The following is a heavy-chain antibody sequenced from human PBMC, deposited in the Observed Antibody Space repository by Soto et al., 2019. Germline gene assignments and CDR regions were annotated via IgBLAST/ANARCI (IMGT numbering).Heavy chain of an antibody. CDR3: ESGGNWFDP. D-gene: IGHD3-16*01. CDR1: GGSISNYY. Sequence: PSETLSLTCNVSGGSISNYYWTWVRQSPEKGLEWIGYMYYNGNINYSPSLKSRVTISIDTSKNQFSLTLKSVTAADTAVYYCESGGNWFDPWGQGVLVTVSS. V-gene: IGHV4-59*01. CDR2: MYYNGNI. J-gene: IGHJ5*02.